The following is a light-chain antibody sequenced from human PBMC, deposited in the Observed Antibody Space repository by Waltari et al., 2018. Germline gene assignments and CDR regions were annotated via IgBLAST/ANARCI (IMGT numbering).Light chain of an antibody. V-gene: IGKV2-28*01. Sequence: DIVMTQSLLSLPVTPGEPASISCRSSQSLLHSNGYNYLDWYLQKPGQSPKLLIYLGSNRASGVPDRFSGSGSGTEFTRKISRVESEDVGVYYCIQALQTPWTFGQGTKVEVK. CDR2: LGS. CDR3: IQALQTPWT. J-gene: IGKJ1*01. CDR1: QSLLHSNGYNY.